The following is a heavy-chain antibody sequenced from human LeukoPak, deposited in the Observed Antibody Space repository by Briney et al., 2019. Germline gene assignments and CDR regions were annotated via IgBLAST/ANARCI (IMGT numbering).Heavy chain of an antibody. J-gene: IGHJ5*02. D-gene: IGHD2-15*01. V-gene: IGHV3-23*01. Sequence: GGSLRLSCAASGFTFSNYAMTWVRQAPGKGLQWVSAISGSGGSTYYADPVKGRFTISRDNLKNTLYLQVNSLRVEDTAVYYCAKEARPGYCSGGSCSWFDPWGQGALVTVSS. CDR1: GFTFSNYA. CDR3: AKEARPGYCSGGSCSWFDP. CDR2: ISGSGGST.